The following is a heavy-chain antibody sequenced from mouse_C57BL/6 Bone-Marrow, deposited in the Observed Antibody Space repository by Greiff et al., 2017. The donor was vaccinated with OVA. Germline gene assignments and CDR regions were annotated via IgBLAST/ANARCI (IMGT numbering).Heavy chain of an antibody. D-gene: IGHD6-1*01. V-gene: IGHV1-74*01. J-gene: IGHJ3*01. CDR2: IHPSDSDT. Sequence: VQLQQPGAELVKPGASVKVSCKASGYTFTSYWMHWVKQRPGQGLEWIGRIHPSDSDTNYNQKFKGKATLTVDKSSSTAYMQRSCLTSEASAVYYCAISLYWFAYWGQGTLVTVSA. CDR1: GYTFTSYW. CDR3: AISLYWFAY.